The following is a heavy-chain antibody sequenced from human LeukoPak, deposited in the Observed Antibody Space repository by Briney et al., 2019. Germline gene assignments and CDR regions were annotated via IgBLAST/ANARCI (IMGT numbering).Heavy chain of an antibody. Sequence: SETLSPTCTVSGGSVSSSTYYWSWIRQPPGKGLEWIGYIYYTGSTNYNPSLKSRLTISVDTSKNQFSLKLSSVTAADTAVYYCARRGGSGRSFDYWGQGTLVTVSS. CDR1: GGSVSSSTYY. CDR2: IYYTGST. D-gene: IGHD3-10*01. V-gene: IGHV4-61*01. J-gene: IGHJ4*02. CDR3: ARRGGSGRSFDY.